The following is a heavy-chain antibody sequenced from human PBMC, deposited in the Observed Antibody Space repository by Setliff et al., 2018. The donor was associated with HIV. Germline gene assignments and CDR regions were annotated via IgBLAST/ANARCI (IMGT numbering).Heavy chain of an antibody. V-gene: IGHV3-74*01. J-gene: IGHJ3*02. CDR2: INTDGSSR. CDR1: GFTFSSYD. D-gene: IGHD3-3*01. Sequence: LSLSCAASGFTFSSYDMHWVRQAPGKGLVWVSRINTDGSSRSYADSVKGRFTISRDNAKNSLYLQMNSLRAEDTAVYYCARDRGYFDFWSGYYTDDAFDIWGQGTMVTVSS. CDR3: ARDRGYFDFWSGYYTDDAFDI.